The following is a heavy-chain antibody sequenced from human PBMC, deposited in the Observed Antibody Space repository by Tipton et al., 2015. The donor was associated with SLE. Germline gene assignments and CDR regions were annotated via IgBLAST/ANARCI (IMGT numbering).Heavy chain of an antibody. V-gene: IGHV4-61*02. J-gene: IGHJ4*02. Sequence: LRLSCTVSGTSIISGTDYWTWIRQPAGKGLEWIGRISSNGFTNYNQFLKSRVTFLVDTSKNHFSLKLTSVTAADTAVYYCARGSDLLTGYYYFDLWGQGTVVTVSS. D-gene: IGHD3-9*01. CDR1: GTSIISGTDY. CDR2: ISSNGFT. CDR3: ARGSDLLTGYYYFDL.